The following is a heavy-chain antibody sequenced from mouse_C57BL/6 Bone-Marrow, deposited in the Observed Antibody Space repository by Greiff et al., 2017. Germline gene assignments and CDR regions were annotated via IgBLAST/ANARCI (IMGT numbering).Heavy chain of an antibody. CDR1: GFTFSGYA. CDR3: TRDSDRNPMEY. CDR2: ISTGGDYI. Sequence: DVHLVESGAGLVKPGGSLKLSCAASGFTFSGYAMSWVRQTPEKRLEWVAYISTGGDYIYYADTVKGRFTIATDNASNTLYLQMSSLTSEDTAMYYCTRDSDRNPMEYWGQGTSVNVSS. D-gene: IGHD2-14*01. V-gene: IGHV5-9-1*02. J-gene: IGHJ4*01.